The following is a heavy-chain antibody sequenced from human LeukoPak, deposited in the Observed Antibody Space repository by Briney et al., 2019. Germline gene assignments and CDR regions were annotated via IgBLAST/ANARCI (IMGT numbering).Heavy chain of an antibody. CDR3: ARDPYISYFDY. J-gene: IGHJ4*02. D-gene: IGHD3-16*01. V-gene: IGHV3-48*03. Sequence: GGSLRLSCAASGFTFSSYEMNWVRQAPGKGLEWVSYISSSGSTIYYADSVKGRFTISRDNAKNSLYLQMNSLGAEDTAVYYCARDPYISYFDYWGQGTLVTVSS. CDR2: ISSSGSTI. CDR1: GFTFSSYE.